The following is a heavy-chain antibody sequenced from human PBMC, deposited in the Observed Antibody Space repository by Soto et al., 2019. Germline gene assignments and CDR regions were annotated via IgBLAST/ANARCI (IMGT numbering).Heavy chain of an antibody. D-gene: IGHD1-26*01. V-gene: IGHV3-15*01. CDR2: IKSKTDGGTT. CDR1: GFTFDNAW. CDR3: TTDLPWSYGALGY. Sequence: EVQLVESGGGLVKPGGSLRLSCAASGFTFDNAWMTWVRQAPGKGLEWVGRIKSKTDGGTTDYASPVKGRLTISRDDSKNTLYLQMNSLKTEDTAMYYCTTDLPWSYGALGYWGQGTLVTVSS. J-gene: IGHJ4*02.